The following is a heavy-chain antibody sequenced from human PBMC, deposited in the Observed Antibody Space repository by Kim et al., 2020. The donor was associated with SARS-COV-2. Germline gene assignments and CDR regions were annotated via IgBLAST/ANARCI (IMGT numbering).Heavy chain of an antibody. D-gene: IGHD3-10*01. Sequence: YSPSLKSRVTISVDTSKNQFSLRLRSVTAADTAVYYCARSMVRGVIIFDSWGQGTLVTVSS. J-gene: IGHJ4*02. V-gene: IGHV4-39*01. CDR3: ARSMVRGVIIFDS.